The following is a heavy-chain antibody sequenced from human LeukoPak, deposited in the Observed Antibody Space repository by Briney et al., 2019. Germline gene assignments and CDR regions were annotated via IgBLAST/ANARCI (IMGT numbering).Heavy chain of an antibody. CDR3: ARLSGDQGHDYSWFDP. V-gene: IGHV5-51*01. J-gene: IGHJ5*02. Sequence: GESLQISCKGSGYSFTSYWIGWVRPMPGKGLEWMGIIYPGDSDTRYSPSFQGQVTISADKSISTAYLQWSSLKASDTAMYYCARLSGDQGHDYSWFDPWGQGTLVTVSS. CDR2: IYPGDSDT. D-gene: IGHD2-21*02. CDR1: GYSFTSYW.